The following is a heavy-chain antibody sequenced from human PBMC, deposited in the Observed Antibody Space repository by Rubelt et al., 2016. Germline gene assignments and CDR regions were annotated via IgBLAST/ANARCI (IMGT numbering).Heavy chain of an antibody. CDR2: INHSGST. CDR1: GGSFSGYY. CDR3: ARGDYDSSGYPDD. Sequence: QVQLQEWGAGLLKPSETLSLTCAVYGGSFSGYYWSWIRQPPGKGLEWIGEINHSGSTTYNPSLKSRVTISVDTSKNQFTLKRGSVTAADTAGYDCARGDYDSSGYPDDWGQGTLVTVSS. D-gene: IGHD3-22*01. J-gene: IGHJ4*02. V-gene: IGHV4-34*01.